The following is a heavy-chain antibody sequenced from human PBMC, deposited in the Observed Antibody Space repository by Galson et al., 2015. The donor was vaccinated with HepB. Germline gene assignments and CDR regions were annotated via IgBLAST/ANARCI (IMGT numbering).Heavy chain of an antibody. D-gene: IGHD3-22*01. CDR3: ARPPDYYDSRGYDYYFDY. Sequence: QSGAEVKKPGESLKISCKGSGYSFTSYWIGWVRQMPGKGLEWMGIIYPGDSDTRYSPSFQGQVTISADKSISTAYLQWSSLKASDTAMYYCARPPDYYDSRGYDYYFDYWGQGTLVTVSS. CDR2: IYPGDSDT. V-gene: IGHV5-51*03. J-gene: IGHJ4*02. CDR1: GYSFTSYW.